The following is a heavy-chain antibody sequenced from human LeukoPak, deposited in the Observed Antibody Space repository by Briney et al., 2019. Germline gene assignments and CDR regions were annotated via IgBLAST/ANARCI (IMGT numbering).Heavy chain of an antibody. CDR2: ISSSSSYI. J-gene: IGHJ3*02. CDR3: ARDTAYDSSGDDAFDI. D-gene: IGHD3-22*01. V-gene: IGHV3-21*01. CDR1: GFXFSSYS. Sequence: PGGSLRLSCAASGFXFSSYSINWVRQAPGKGLEWVSSISSSSSYIYYADSVKGRFTISRDNAKNSLYLQMNSLRAEDTAVYYCARDTAYDSSGDDAFDIWGQGTMVTVSS.